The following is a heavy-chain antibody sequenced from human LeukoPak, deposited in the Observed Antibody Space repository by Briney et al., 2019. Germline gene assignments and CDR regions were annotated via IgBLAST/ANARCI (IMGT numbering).Heavy chain of an antibody. D-gene: IGHD5-18*01. V-gene: IGHV3-15*01. Sequence: GGSLRLSCAASGFTFSNAWMSWVRQAPGKGLEWVGRIKSKTDGGTTDYVAPVKGRFTISRDDSKNTLYLQMNSLKTEDTAVYYCTKHFGYSYGLNAFDIWGQGTMVTVSS. CDR3: TKHFGYSYGLNAFDI. CDR1: GFTFSNAW. CDR2: IKSKTDGGTT. J-gene: IGHJ3*02.